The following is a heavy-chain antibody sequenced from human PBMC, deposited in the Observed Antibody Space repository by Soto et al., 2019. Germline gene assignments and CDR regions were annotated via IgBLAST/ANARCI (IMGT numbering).Heavy chain of an antibody. J-gene: IGHJ4*03. CDR2: ISDDGTVQ. CDR3: VREVQRGLHAFDF. Sequence: GGSLTLSCVVSGFSFSGHGMHWVRQAPGRGLEWVAVISDDGTVQHYLDAGKGRFYISRDNPKNTLFLQMYRLSPEDTSVYFCVREVQRGLHAFDFWGQGTVVTVSS. V-gene: IGHV3-30*19. CDR1: GFSFSGHG. D-gene: IGHD2-8*01.